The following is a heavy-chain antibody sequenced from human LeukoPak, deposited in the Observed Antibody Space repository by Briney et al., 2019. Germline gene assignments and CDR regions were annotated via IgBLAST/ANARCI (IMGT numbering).Heavy chain of an antibody. Sequence: GGSLRPSCAASGFTFSSYGMHWVRQAPGKGLEWVAFIRYDGSNKYYADSVKGRFTISRDNSKNTLFLQMNSLKTEDTAVYYCTTALYNWNDVGRFDYWGQGTLVTVSS. CDR3: TTALYNWNDVGRFDY. J-gene: IGHJ4*02. CDR2: IRYDGSNK. CDR1: GFTFSSYG. D-gene: IGHD1-1*01. V-gene: IGHV3-30*02.